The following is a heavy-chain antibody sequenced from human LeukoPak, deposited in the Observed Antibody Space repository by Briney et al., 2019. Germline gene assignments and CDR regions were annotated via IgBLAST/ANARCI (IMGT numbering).Heavy chain of an antibody. CDR2: INSDGSST. J-gene: IGHJ4*02. D-gene: IGHD5-18*01. CDR3: ARGGITAMDGC. V-gene: IGHV3-74*01. CDR1: GFTFSNYW. Sequence: GGSLRLSCAASGFTFSNYWMHWVRHAPGKGLVWVSRINSDGSSTTYADSVKGRFTMSRDNAKNTLYLQMNSLRAEDTAVYYCARGGITAMDGCWGQGTLVTVSS.